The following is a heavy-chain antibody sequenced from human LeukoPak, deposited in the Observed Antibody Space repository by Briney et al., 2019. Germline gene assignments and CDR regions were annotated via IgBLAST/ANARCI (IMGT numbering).Heavy chain of an antibody. D-gene: IGHD3-9*01. CDR1: GLTFSSYV. V-gene: IGHV3-23*01. J-gene: IGHJ4*02. CDR3: AKEIYYYID. Sequence: PGGALRLSCAASGLTFSSYVMTWVRQAPGKGLEGVSGITGSGVTTYYADSVKGRFTTSRDNSKNTLYLQTNSLRADDTAVYYCAKEIYYYIDWGQGTLVTVSS. CDR2: ITGSGVTT.